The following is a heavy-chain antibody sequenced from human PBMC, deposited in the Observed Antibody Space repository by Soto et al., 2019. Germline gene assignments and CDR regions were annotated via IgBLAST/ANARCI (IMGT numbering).Heavy chain of an antibody. V-gene: IGHV3-11*06. J-gene: IGHJ6*04. CDR3: ARDVGYCSGGSCDTKYYYYGMEV. D-gene: IGHD2-15*01. Sequence: PGGALLVSCASSVFTLSDYYMSWIRQAPGKGLDWVSYISSSSSCTNYADSVKGRFTISRDNAKNSLYLQMNSLRAEDTAVYYCARDVGYCSGGSCDTKYYYYGMEVWGKGTTVTVST. CDR1: VFTLSDYY. CDR2: ISSSSSCT.